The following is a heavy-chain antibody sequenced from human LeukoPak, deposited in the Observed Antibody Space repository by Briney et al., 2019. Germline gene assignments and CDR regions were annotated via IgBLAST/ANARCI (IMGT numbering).Heavy chain of an antibody. CDR1: GFTFDDYG. V-gene: IGHV3-21*01. Sequence: GGSLRLSCAASGFTFDDYGMSWVRQAPGKGLEWVSSITGSSTYIYYADSVKGRFTISRDNAKNSLYLQMNSLRAEDTAVYYCAREDASSLDYWGQGTLVTVSS. CDR2: ITGSSTYI. J-gene: IGHJ4*02. CDR3: AREDASSLDY.